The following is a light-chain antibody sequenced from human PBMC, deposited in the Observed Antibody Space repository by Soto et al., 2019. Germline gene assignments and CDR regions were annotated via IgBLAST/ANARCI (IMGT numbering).Light chain of an antibody. Sequence: EIVLTQSPGTLSLSPGERATLSCRASQSVSSYLAWYQQRPGQAPRLLIYDASNRATGIPGRFSGSGSVTDFTLTISSLEPEDFAVYYCQQRSNWPRTFGQGTKVEIK. V-gene: IGKV3-11*01. CDR3: QQRSNWPRT. J-gene: IGKJ1*01. CDR2: DAS. CDR1: QSVSSY.